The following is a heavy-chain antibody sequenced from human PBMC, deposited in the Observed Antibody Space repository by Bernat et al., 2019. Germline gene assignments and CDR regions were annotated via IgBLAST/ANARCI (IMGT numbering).Heavy chain of an antibody. V-gene: IGHV3-23*01. CDR2: ISGSGGST. J-gene: IGHJ4*02. D-gene: IGHD6-13*01. CDR3: AKDKAPDPIAAAAGGY. Sequence: EVQLLESGGGLVQPGGSLRLSCAASGFTFSSYAMSWVRQAPGKGLEWVSAISGSGGSTYCADSVQGRFAISRDNSKNTLYLQMNSLRAEDTAVYYCAKDKAPDPIAAAAGGYWGQGTLVTVSS. CDR1: GFTFSSYA.